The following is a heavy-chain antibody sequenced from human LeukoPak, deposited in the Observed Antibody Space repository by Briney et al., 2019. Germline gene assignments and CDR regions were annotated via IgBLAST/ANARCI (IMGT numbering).Heavy chain of an antibody. Sequence: GGSLRLSCAASGFAFSDHYMSWIRRAPGEGLEWVSFISNSGSALYYTESVKGRFTISRDNARQSLYLQMDSLRAEDTAVYYCVRAPDGSSKVDFWGQGTLVTVSS. CDR2: ISNSGSAL. CDR3: VRAPDGSSKVDF. D-gene: IGHD5-24*01. V-gene: IGHV3-11*04. CDR1: GFAFSDHY. J-gene: IGHJ4*02.